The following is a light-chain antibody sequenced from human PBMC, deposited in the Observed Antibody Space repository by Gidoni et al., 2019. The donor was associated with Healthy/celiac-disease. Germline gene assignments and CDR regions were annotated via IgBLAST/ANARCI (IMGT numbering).Light chain of an antibody. CDR3: AAWDDSLSGLV. V-gene: IGLV1-47*02. CDR1: SSNIGSNY. CDR2: SNN. Sequence: QSVLTQPPSASGTPAQRVTISCSGSSSNIGSNYVYWYQQLPGTAPKPLIYSNNQRPSGVPDRCSGSKSGTSASLAISGLRSEDEADYYCAAWDDSLSGLVFGGGTKLTVL. J-gene: IGLJ2*01.